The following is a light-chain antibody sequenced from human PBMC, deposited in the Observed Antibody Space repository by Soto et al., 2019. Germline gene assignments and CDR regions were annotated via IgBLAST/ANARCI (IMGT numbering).Light chain of an antibody. CDR1: QDIRKY. CDR3: QQLNTLPFT. V-gene: IGKV1-9*01. Sequence: IQMTQSPSSLSASVGDRVTITCQATQDIRKYLNWYQQKPGKAPKLMIYEASTLQSGVPSRFSGSGSGTEFTLTISGLLPEDFATYHCQQLNTLPFTFGQGTRLEIK. CDR2: EAS. J-gene: IGKJ5*01.